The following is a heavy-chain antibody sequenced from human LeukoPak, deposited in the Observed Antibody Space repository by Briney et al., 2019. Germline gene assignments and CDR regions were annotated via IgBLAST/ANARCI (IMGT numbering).Heavy chain of an antibody. J-gene: IGHJ5*02. Sequence: PGASLRLSCAASGFTFSSYAMSWVRQAPGKGLEWVSAISGSGGSTYYADSVKGRFTISRDNSENTLYLQMNSLRAEDTAVYYCAKDWSSRFGESNWFDPWGQGTLVTVSS. V-gene: IGHV3-23*01. CDR2: ISGSGGST. CDR3: AKDWSSRFGESNWFDP. CDR1: GFTFSSYA. D-gene: IGHD3-10*01.